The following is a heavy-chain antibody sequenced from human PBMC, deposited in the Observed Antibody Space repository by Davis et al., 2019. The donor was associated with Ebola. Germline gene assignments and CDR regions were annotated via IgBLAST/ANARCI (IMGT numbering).Heavy chain of an antibody. Sequence: LRLSCTASGGSISSGGYYWSWIRQHPGKGLEWIGYIYYSGSTYYNPSLKSRVTISVDTSKNQFSLKLSSVTAADTAVYYCARVRYCSSTSCYTGFAGPYYYYYYMDVWGKGTTVTVSS. CDR3: ARVRYCSSTSCYTGFAGPYYYYYYMDV. D-gene: IGHD2-2*02. J-gene: IGHJ6*03. CDR1: GGSISSGGYY. CDR2: IYYSGST. V-gene: IGHV4-31*03.